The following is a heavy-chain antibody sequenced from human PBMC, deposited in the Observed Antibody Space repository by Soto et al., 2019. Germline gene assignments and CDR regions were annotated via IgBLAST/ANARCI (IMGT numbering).Heavy chain of an antibody. D-gene: IGHD2-8*02. J-gene: IGHJ3*02. CDR3: AKATPTGGGAFDI. CDR1: GFICSSYD. Sequence: GGSLRLSCAASGFICSSYDMSWVRQAPGKGLEWVSTILVDGRTFYVVSVKGRFTISRDSSQNTVYLQMNSLTAGDTALYYCAKATPTGGGAFDICGQGTMVTGSS. CDR2: ILVDGRT. V-gene: IGHV3-23*01.